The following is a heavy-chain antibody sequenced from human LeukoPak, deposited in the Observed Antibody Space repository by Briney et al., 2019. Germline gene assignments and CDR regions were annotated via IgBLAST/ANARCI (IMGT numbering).Heavy chain of an antibody. CDR2: IYYSGST. CDR3: ARGRYCSSTSCYRFYYYMDV. CDR1: GGSISSGDYY. Sequence: SETLSLTCTVSGGSISSGDYYWSWIRQPPGKGLEWIVYIYYSGSTYYNPSLKSRVTISVDTSKNQLSLKLSSVTAADTAVYYCARGRYCSSTSCYRFYYYMDVWGKGTTVTVSS. V-gene: IGHV4-30-4*08. J-gene: IGHJ6*03. D-gene: IGHD2-2*02.